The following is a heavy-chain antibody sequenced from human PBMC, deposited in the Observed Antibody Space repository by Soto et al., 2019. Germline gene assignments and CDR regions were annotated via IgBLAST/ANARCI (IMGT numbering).Heavy chain of an antibody. CDR3: ARVILVRGVAMLSLVGV. J-gene: IGHJ6*01. V-gene: IGHV1-3*01. D-gene: IGHD3-10*01. CDR1: GYTFTSYA. CDR2: INAGNGST. Sequence: GASVKVSSKASGYTFTSYAMHWWRQAPGQRLEWMGWINAGNGSTKYYQKFQGRGTITSDTSASTAWMELCSLRDGGTVVYYCARVILVRGVAMLSLVGVWGQGTPVNVPS.